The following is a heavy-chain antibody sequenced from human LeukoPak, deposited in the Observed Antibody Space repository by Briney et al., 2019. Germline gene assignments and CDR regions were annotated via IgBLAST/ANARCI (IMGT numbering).Heavy chain of an antibody. CDR2: MNPKSGNT. D-gene: IGHD1-1*01. V-gene: IGHV1-8*01. Sequence: ASVKVSCKASGYSFSSHDINWVRQATGQGLEWMGWMNPKSGNTDHAQKFQGRVTMSRNTSISVAYLELSSLRSEDTAVYYCACCWTGTTNYYYYYMDVWGKGTTVTVSS. CDR1: GYSFSSHD. J-gene: IGHJ6*03. CDR3: ACCWTGTTNYYYYYMDV.